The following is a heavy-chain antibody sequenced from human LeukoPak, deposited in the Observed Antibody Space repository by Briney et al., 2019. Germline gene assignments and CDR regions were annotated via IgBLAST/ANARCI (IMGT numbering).Heavy chain of an antibody. J-gene: IGHJ6*03. D-gene: IGHD3-16*01. CDR2: IYHSGST. V-gene: IGHV4-38-2*02. CDR1: GYSISSGYY. Sequence: PSETLSLTCTVSGYSISSGYYWGWIRQPPGNRLEWIGSIYHSGSTYYNPSLKSRVTISVDTSKNQFSLKLSSVTAADTAVYYCARETSQKGAHYMDVWGKGTTVTISS. CDR3: ARETSQKGAHYMDV.